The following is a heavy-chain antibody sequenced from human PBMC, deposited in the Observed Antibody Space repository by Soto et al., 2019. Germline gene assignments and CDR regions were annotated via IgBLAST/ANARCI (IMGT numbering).Heavy chain of an antibody. CDR1: GGSISGYY. CDR2: IHYSGST. V-gene: IGHV4-59*01. D-gene: IGHD6-13*01. CDR3: ARGSAAGTKSPFDY. J-gene: IGHJ4*02. Sequence: VQLQESGPGLVKPSETLSLTCTVSGGSISGYYWSWIRQSPGKGLEWIGYIHYSGSTNYNPSLKSRGTLSVDTPKNQLPLKLSSVTAADTAVYYCARGSAAGTKSPFDYWGQGTLVTVSS.